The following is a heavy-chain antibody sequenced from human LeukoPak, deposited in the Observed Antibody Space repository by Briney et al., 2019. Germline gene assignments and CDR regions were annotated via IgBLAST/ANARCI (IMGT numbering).Heavy chain of an antibody. CDR1: GFTFSSYA. CDR3: ARERGSNRDF. Sequence: GGSLRLSCAASGFTFSSYAMSWVRQAPGEGLKWVSAISGSGGSTYYADSVKGRFTISRDNSKNTLYLQMSSLRAEDTAIYYCARERGSNRDFWGQGTLVTVAS. V-gene: IGHV3-23*01. D-gene: IGHD3-16*01. J-gene: IGHJ4*02. CDR2: ISGSGGST.